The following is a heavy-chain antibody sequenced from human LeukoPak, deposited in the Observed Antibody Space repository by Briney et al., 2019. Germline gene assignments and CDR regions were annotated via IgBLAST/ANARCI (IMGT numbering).Heavy chain of an antibody. CDR2: INPNSGGT. CDR3: ARSDGGSWYYPFDY. Sequence: ASVKVSCKASGYTFTGYYMHWVRQAPGQGLEWMGWINPNSGGTNYAQKFQGRVTMTRDTSISTAYMELSRLRSDDTAVYYCARSDGGSWYYPFDYWGQGTLVTVSS. CDR1: GYTFTGYY. V-gene: IGHV1-2*02. D-gene: IGHD6-13*01. J-gene: IGHJ4*02.